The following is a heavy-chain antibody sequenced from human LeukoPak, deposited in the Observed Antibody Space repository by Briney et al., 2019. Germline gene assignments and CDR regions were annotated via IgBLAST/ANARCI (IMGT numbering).Heavy chain of an antibody. CDR1: GYTFTGYY. V-gene: IGHV1-2*02. CDR3: ASPSCDSTSCYGWFDP. Sequence: GASVKVSCKASGYTFTGYYMHWVRQAPGQGLEWMGWINPNSGGTNYAQKFQGRVTMTRDTSISTAYMELSRLRCDDTAVYYCASPSCDSTSCYGWFDPWGQGTLVTVSS. D-gene: IGHD2-2*01. CDR2: INPNSGGT. J-gene: IGHJ5*02.